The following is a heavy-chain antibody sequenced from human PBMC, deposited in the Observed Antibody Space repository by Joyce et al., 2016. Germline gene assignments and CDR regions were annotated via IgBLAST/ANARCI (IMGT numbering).Heavy chain of an antibody. Sequence: EVQLVESGGGLVKPGGSLRLSCAASGFTFRNYFMNWVRQAPGKGLEWVSSISGYSNYKYYADSVKGRFTISRDNAKNSLYLQMNSLRAEDTAIYYCAKVPVLGAAYYFDYWGLGALVTVSS. D-gene: IGHD2-15*01. CDR3: AKVPVLGAAYYFDY. V-gene: IGHV3-21*01. J-gene: IGHJ4*02. CDR2: ISGYSNYK. CDR1: GFTFRNYF.